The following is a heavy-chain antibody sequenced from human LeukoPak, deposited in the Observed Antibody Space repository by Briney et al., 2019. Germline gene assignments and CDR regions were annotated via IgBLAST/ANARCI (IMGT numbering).Heavy chain of an antibody. CDR3: ATAGGDGSRMGFDP. CDR2: ISAAGSVT. CDR1: GFTFSRYW. Sequence: GGSLRLSCADSGFTFSRYWMHWVRQTPGKGLVWVSCISAAGSVTRYADSVKGRFTISRDNTKSTLYLQMHSLRAEDTAVYYCATAGGDGSRMGFDPWGQGTLVTVSS. J-gene: IGHJ5*02. D-gene: IGHD2-15*01. V-gene: IGHV3-74*01.